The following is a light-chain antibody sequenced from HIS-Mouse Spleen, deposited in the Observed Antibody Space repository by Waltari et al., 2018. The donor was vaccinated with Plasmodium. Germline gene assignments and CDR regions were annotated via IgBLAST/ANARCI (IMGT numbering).Light chain of an antibody. V-gene: IGKV1-39*01. J-gene: IGKJ2*01. Sequence: DIQMTQSPSSLSASVGDRVTITCRASQSISSYLNWYQQKPGKAPKLLIYAASSLQSGVPATFSCSGSGTDFTLTISSLQPEYFATYYCQQSYSTPGYTFGQGTKLEIK. CDR2: AAS. CDR1: QSISSY. CDR3: QQSYSTPGYT.